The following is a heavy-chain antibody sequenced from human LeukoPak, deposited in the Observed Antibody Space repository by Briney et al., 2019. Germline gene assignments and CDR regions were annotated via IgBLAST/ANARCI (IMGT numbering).Heavy chain of an antibody. V-gene: IGHV4-4*02. J-gene: IGHJ4*02. CDR2: IYHSGTT. CDR1: GGPISNSNW. Sequence: PSGTLSLTCAVSGGPISNSNWWSWVRQPPGKGLEWIGEIYHSGTTNYNPSLKSRVTISVDKSKNQFSLKLNSVTAADTAVYYCAINPGVAAAGTADYWGQGILVTVSS. CDR3: AINPGVAAAGTADY. D-gene: IGHD6-13*01.